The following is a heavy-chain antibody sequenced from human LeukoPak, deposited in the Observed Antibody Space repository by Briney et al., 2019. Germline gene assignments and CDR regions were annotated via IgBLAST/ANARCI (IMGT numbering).Heavy chain of an antibody. CDR3: AKDRSYYYDSSGHRGAFDI. CDR2: ISGSGGST. D-gene: IGHD3-22*01. Sequence: AGGSLRLSCVASGFTFSSYAMSWVRQAPGKGPEWVSAISGSGGSTYYADSVKGRFTISRDNSKNTLYLQMNSLRAEDTAVYYCAKDRSYYYDSSGHRGAFDIWGQGTMVTVSS. J-gene: IGHJ3*02. CDR1: GFTFSSYA. V-gene: IGHV3-23*01.